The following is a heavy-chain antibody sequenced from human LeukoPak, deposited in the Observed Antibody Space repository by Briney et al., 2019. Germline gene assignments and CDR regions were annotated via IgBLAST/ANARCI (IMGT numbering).Heavy chain of an antibody. D-gene: IGHD3-10*01. CDR2: INHSGST. CDR3: ARGLGPLWFGELLPSYFDY. Sequence: SETLSLTCAVYGGSFSGYYWSWIRQPPGKGLEWIGEINHSGSTNYNPSLKSRVTISVDTSKNQFSLKLSSVTAADTAVYYCARGLGPLWFGELLPSYFDYWGQGTLVAVSS. V-gene: IGHV4-34*01. J-gene: IGHJ4*02. CDR1: GGSFSGYY.